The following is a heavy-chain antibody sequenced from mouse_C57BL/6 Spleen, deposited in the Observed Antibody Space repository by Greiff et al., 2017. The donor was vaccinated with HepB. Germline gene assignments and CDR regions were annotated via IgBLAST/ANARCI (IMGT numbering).Heavy chain of an antibody. Sequence: VQLQQPGAELVRPGSSVKLSCKASGYTFTSYWMHWVKQRPIQGLEWIGNIDPSDSETHYNQKFKDKATLTVDKSSSTAYMQLSSLTSEDSAVYYCARSDTTVVYFDYWGQGTTLTVSS. CDR2: IDPSDSET. CDR3: ARSDTTVVYFDY. V-gene: IGHV1-52*01. D-gene: IGHD1-1*01. CDR1: GYTFTSYW. J-gene: IGHJ2*01.